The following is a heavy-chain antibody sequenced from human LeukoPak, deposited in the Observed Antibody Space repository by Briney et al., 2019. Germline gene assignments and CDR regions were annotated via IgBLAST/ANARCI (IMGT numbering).Heavy chain of an antibody. D-gene: IGHD6-25*01. V-gene: IGHV4-59*01. J-gene: IGHJ4*02. CDR1: GGSISPYY. CDR2: IFYSGIT. CDR3: ARAETLAAIYFDF. Sequence: SETLSLTCSVSGGSISPYYWSWIRQPPGKGLKWIGYIFYSGITTYNPSLKSRVTISLDSSKNQFFLRLTSVTAADTAMYYCARAETLAAIYFDFWGQGSLVTVSS.